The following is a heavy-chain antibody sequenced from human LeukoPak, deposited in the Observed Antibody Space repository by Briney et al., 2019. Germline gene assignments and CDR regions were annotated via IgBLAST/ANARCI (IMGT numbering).Heavy chain of an antibody. CDR2: ISMNVQTT. J-gene: IGHJ4*02. CDR1: GFTFTSHV. Sequence: GRSLRLSCSASGFTFTSHVMHWVRQAPGKGLQYVSGISMNVQTTYYAGSVKGRFTISRDSSKNTVYLQMNSLTAEDTAVYYCVREGLERRTNFDYWGLGTLVSVSS. D-gene: IGHD1-1*01. CDR3: VREGLERRTNFDY. V-gene: IGHV3-64D*06.